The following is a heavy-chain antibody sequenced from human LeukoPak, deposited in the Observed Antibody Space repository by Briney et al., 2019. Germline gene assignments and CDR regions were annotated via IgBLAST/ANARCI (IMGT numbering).Heavy chain of an antibody. CDR3: ARRGYTYAYDY. CDR1: GFTFSSYA. Sequence: PGGSLRLSCAASGFTFSSYAMHWVRQAPGKALEYVSAINSNGDSTFYANSVKGRFTISRDNSKNTLYLQMGSLRAEDMAVYYCARRGYTYAYDYWGQGTLVSVSS. J-gene: IGHJ4*02. CDR2: INSNGDST. V-gene: IGHV3-64*01. D-gene: IGHD5-18*01.